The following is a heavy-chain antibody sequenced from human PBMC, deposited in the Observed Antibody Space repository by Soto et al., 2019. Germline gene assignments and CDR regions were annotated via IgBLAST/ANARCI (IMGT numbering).Heavy chain of an antibody. D-gene: IGHD6-19*01. Sequence: PXETLSLTCTFSVGSISSSSYYCGWIRQPPWKGLEWIGSIYYSGSTYYNPSLKSRVTISVDTSKNQFSLKLSSVTAADTAVYYCARQPHSIAVDGDYFEYWGQGTLVHLSS. J-gene: IGHJ4*02. CDR3: ARQPHSIAVDGDYFEY. V-gene: IGHV4-39*01. CDR1: VGSISSSSYY. CDR2: IYYSGST.